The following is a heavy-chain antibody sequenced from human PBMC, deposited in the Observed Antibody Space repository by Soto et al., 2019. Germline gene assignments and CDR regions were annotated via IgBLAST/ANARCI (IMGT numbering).Heavy chain of an antibody. V-gene: IGHV3-23*01. CDR1: GFTFSSYA. CDR2: IGSSGDDT. D-gene: IGHD3-22*01. Sequence: GGSLRLSCAASGFTFSSYAMRWVRQAPGKGLEWVSAIGSSGDDTYYANSVKGRFTISRDNSKNTIYLQMNSLKAEDTAVYYCAKDSYDSSGYKRRKYGMDVWGQGTTVTVSS. J-gene: IGHJ6*02. CDR3: AKDSYDSSGYKRRKYGMDV.